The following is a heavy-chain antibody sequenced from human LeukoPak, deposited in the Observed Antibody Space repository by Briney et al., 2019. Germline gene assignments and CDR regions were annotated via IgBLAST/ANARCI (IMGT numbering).Heavy chain of an antibody. Sequence: HPGGSLRLSCEASGFTLSNYDMSWVRQAPGKGLEWVSTVSGGGGITYYVDSVKGRITISRDDSKNTLSLQMNSLRAEDTAVYYCAKRLSTVTTAGYYYYYHGMDVWGQGTTVTVSS. CDR3: AKRLSTVTTAGYYYYYHGMDV. J-gene: IGHJ6*02. CDR2: VSGGGGIT. D-gene: IGHD4-17*01. CDR1: GFTLSNYD. V-gene: IGHV3-23*01.